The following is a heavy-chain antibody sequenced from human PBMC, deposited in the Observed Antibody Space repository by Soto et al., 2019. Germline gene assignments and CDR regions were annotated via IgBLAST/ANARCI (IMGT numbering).Heavy chain of an antibody. CDR1: GYTFTGYY. CDR2: INPNSGGT. J-gene: IGHJ6*02. CDR3: ARIGGYDFLSAYPPYQGSIDV. Sequence: ASVKVSCKASGYTFTGYYMHWVRQAPGQGLEWMGWINPNSGGTNYAQKFQGRVTMTRDTSISTAYMELSRLRSDDTAVYYCARIGGYDFLSAYPPYQGSIDVCGRRIRVAV. V-gene: IGHV1-2*02. D-gene: IGHD3-3*01.